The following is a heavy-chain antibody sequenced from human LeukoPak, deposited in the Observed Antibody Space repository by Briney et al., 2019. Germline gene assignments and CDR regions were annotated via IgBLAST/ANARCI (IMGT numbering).Heavy chain of an antibody. J-gene: IGHJ3*02. CDR3: ARGDSSSWSRGDAFDI. Sequence: GESLKISCKGSGYSFTSYWIGWVRQMPGKGLERMGIIYPGDSDTRYSPSFQGQVTVSADKSISTAYLQWSSLKASDTAIYYCARGDSSSWSRGDAFDIWGQGTMVTVSS. D-gene: IGHD6-13*01. V-gene: IGHV5-51*01. CDR2: IYPGDSDT. CDR1: GYSFTSYW.